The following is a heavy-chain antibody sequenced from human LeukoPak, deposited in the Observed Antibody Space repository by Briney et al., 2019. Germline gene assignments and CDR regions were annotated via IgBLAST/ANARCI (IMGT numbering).Heavy chain of an antibody. CDR2: INHSGST. D-gene: IGHD3-3*01. CDR1: GGSFSGYY. Sequence: SETLSLTCAVYGGSFSGYYWSWIRQPPGKGLEWIGEINHSGSTNYNPSLKSRVTISVDTSKNQFSLKLSSVTAADTAVYYCASALRYYDFWSGTPPDVWGQGTTVTVSS. J-gene: IGHJ6*02. CDR3: ASALRYYDFWSGTPPDV. V-gene: IGHV4-34*01.